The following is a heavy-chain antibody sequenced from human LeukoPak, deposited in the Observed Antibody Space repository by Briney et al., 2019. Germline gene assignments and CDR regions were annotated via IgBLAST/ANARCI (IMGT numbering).Heavy chain of an antibody. Sequence: SETLSLTCAVYGGSFSGYYWSWIRQPPGKGLEWTGEINHSGSTNYNPSLKSRVTISVDTSKNQFSLKLSSVTAADTAVYYCARATIDGYNYFDYWGQGTLVTVSS. D-gene: IGHD5-24*01. CDR2: INHSGST. CDR3: ARATIDGYNYFDY. V-gene: IGHV4-34*01. CDR1: GGSFSGYY. J-gene: IGHJ4*02.